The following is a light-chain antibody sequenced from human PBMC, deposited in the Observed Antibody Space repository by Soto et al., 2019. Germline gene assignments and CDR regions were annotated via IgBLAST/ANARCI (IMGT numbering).Light chain of an antibody. V-gene: IGKV3-11*01. CDR3: QQRQYWPPIT. CDR1: LNVNSY. J-gene: IGKJ5*01. Sequence: VLTQSPATLSLSPGERATLSCRASLNVNSYLAWYQQKPGQAPRLLIYDASNRAAGIPARFSGSGSGTDFTLPISSLEPEDFAIYYCQQRQYWPPITLGQGTRLEIK. CDR2: DAS.